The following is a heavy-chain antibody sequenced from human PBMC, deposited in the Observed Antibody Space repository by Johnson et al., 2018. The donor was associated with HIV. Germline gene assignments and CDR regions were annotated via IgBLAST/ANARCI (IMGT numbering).Heavy chain of an antibody. Sequence: QVQLVESGGGVVQPGRSLRLSCAASGFTFSSYGMHWVRQAPGKGLEWVSVISYDGSNKNYADSVKGRFTISRDNSKTTLYLQMNSLRAEDTAVYYCAKDQFPAYSNSLFPDAFDIWGQGTMVTVSS. J-gene: IGHJ3*02. CDR2: ISYDGSNK. V-gene: IGHV3-30*18. CDR1: GFTFSSYG. D-gene: IGHD6-6*01. CDR3: AKDQFPAYSNSLFPDAFDI.